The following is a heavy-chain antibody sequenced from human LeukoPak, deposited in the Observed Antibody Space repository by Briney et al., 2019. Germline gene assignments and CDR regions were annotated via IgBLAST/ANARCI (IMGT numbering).Heavy chain of an antibody. CDR2: MNPNSGNT. V-gene: IGHV1-8*03. J-gene: IGHJ5*02. CDR1: GGTFSRYD. CDR3: ARGIAVAGNLRGERWFDP. Sequence: ASVKVSCKAYGGTFSRYDFSWVRQATGQGLEWMGWMNPNSGNTGYAQKFQGRVTITRNTSISTAYMELSSLRSEDTAAYYCARGIAVAGNLRGERWFDPWGQGTLVTVSS. D-gene: IGHD6-19*01.